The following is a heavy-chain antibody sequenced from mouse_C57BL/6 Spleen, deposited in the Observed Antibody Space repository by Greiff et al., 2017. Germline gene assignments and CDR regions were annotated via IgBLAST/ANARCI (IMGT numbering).Heavy chain of an antibody. CDR1: GFTFSSYT. CDR3: ARRGYYYGSSFLGYFDV. V-gene: IGHV5-9*01. D-gene: IGHD1-1*01. J-gene: IGHJ1*03. CDR2: ISGGGGNP. Sequence: EVKLVESGGGLVKPGGSLKLSCAASGFTFSSYTMSWVRQTPEKRLEWVATISGGGGNPYYPDSVKGRFTISRDNAKNTLYLQMSSLRSEDTALYYCARRGYYYGSSFLGYFDVWGTGTTVTVSS.